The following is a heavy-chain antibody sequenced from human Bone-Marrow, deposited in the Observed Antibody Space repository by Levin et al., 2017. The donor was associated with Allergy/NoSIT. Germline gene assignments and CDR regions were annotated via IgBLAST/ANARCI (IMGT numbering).Heavy chain of an antibody. CDR3: ARYYDILTPHAFDI. J-gene: IGHJ3*02. V-gene: IGHV4-59*01. CDR1: GGSISSYY. Sequence: PSETLSLTCTVSGGSISSYYWSWIRQPPGKGLEWIGYIYYSGSTNYNPSLKSRVTISVDTSKNQFSLKLSSVTAADTAVYYCARYYDILTPHAFDIWGQGTMVTVSS. CDR2: IYYSGST. D-gene: IGHD3-9*01.